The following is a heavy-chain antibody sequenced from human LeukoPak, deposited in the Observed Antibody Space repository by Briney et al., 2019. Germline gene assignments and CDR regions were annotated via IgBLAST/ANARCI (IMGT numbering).Heavy chain of an antibody. V-gene: IGHV1-46*02. J-gene: IGHJ3*02. D-gene: IGHD1-7*01. CDR3: ARGRNNWNYFGI. CDR2: INLSGGST. Sequence: ASVTVSCKASGYIFNNFYMQWARQAPGQGLEWMGIINLSGGSTTYAQKFQGRVTLTRDMSTSTVHIELSSLRSEDTAVYYCARGRNNWNYFGIWGQGTLVTVSS. CDR1: GYIFNNFY.